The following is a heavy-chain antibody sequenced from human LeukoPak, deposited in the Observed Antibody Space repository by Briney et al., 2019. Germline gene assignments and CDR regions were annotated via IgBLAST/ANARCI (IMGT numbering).Heavy chain of an antibody. D-gene: IGHD3-3*01. V-gene: IGHV4-34*01. CDR3: ARGRLPDFGVVIAPYCYYYYMDV. CDR1: GGSFSGYY. Sequence: PSETLSLTCAVYGGSFSGYYWSWIRQPPGKGLEWIGEINHSGSTNYNPSLKSRVTISVDTSKNQFSLKLSSVTAADTAVYYCARGRLPDFGVVIAPYCYYYYMDVWGKGTTVTVSS. J-gene: IGHJ6*03. CDR2: INHSGST.